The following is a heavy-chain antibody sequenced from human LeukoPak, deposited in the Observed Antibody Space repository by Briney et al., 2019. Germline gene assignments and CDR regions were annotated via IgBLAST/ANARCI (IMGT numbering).Heavy chain of an antibody. J-gene: IGHJ4*02. CDR2: INHSGST. Sequence: SETLSLTCAVYGGSFSGYYWSWIRQPPGKGLEWIGEINHSGSTNYNPSLKSRVTISVDTSKNQFSLKLGSVTAADTAVYYCARGHLPVAGVDYWGQGTLVTVSS. D-gene: IGHD6-19*01. CDR1: GGSFSGYY. CDR3: ARGHLPVAGVDY. V-gene: IGHV4-34*01.